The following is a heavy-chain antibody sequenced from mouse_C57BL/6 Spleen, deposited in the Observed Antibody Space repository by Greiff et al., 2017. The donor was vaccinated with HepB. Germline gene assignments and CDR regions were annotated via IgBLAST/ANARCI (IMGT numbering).Heavy chain of an antibody. J-gene: IGHJ1*03. CDR2: ISSGSSTI. V-gene: IGHV5-17*01. CDR1: GFTFSDYG. Sequence: DVMLVESGGGLVKPGGSLKLSCAVSGFTFSDYGMHWVRQAPEKGLEWVSYISSGSSTIYYADTVKGRFTISRDNAKNTLFLQMTSLRSEDTAMYYCARVMMPYWYFDVWGTGTTVTVSS. D-gene: IGHD2-3*01. CDR3: ARVMMPYWYFDV.